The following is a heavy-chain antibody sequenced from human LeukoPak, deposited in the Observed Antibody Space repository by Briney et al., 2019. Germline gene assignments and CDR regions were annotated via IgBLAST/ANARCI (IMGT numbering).Heavy chain of an antibody. D-gene: IGHD4-17*01. J-gene: IGHJ6*02. CDR1: GYTFTSYA. V-gene: IGHV1-3*01. CDR3: ARAGLYYGDYGDYYYGMDV. Sequence: ASVKVSCKASGYTFTSYAMNWVRQAPGQRLEWMGWVNAGNGNTKYSQKFQGRVTITRDTSASTAYMELSSLRSEDTAVHYCARAGLYYGDYGDYYYGMDVWGQGTTVTVSS. CDR2: VNAGNGNT.